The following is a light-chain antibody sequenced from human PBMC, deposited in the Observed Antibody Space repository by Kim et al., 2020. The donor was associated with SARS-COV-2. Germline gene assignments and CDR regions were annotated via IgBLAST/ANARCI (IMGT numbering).Light chain of an antibody. Sequence: SPGHPATITCSGDALPIKFAYWYRQRSGQAPVLVIYEDNNRPSGIPERFSGSSSGTTATLSISGAQVEDEADYYCNSTDSSGALRVFGGGTQLTVL. J-gene: IGLJ3*02. V-gene: IGLV3-10*01. CDR1: ALPIKF. CDR3: NSTDSSGALRV. CDR2: EDN.